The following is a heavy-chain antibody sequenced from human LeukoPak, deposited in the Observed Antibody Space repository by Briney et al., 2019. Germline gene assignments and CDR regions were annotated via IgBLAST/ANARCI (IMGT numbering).Heavy chain of an antibody. CDR2: ISSGSSYT. CDR1: GFTFSDYY. V-gene: IGHV3-11*05. D-gene: IGHD3-10*01. Sequence: TGGSLRLSCVGSGFTFSDYYMSLIRQAPGKGLEWVSYISSGSSYTNYADSVKGRFSISRDNAKNSLYLQMNSLRAEDTAVYYCARGGYYNSGSTDYWGHGTLVTVSS. J-gene: IGHJ4*01. CDR3: ARGGYYNSGSTDY.